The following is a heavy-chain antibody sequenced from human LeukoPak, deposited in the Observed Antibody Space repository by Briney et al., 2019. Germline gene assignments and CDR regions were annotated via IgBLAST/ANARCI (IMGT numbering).Heavy chain of an antibody. D-gene: IGHD3-22*01. V-gene: IGHV4-59*01. J-gene: IGHJ4*02. Sequence: SETLSLTCTVSGGSIRSYYWSWIRQPPGKGLEWIGYIYYSGSTNYNPSLKSRVTISVDTSKNQFSLRLRSVTAADTAVYYCARVTGYMIEDYFDYWGQGTLVTVFS. CDR2: IYYSGST. CDR1: GGSIRSYY. CDR3: ARVTGYMIEDYFDY.